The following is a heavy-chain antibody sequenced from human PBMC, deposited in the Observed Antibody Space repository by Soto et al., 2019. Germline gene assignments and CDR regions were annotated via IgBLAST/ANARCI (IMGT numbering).Heavy chain of an antibody. CDR1: GYTLTELS. CDR3: ATYLLRFLEWSAPFMDV. Sequence: ASVKVSCKVSGYTLTELSMHWVRQAPGKGLEWMGGFDPEDGETIYAQKFQGRVTMTEDTSTDTAYMELSSLRSEDTAVYYCATYLLRFLEWSAPFMDVWGQGTTVTVSS. J-gene: IGHJ6*02. V-gene: IGHV1-24*01. D-gene: IGHD3-3*01. CDR2: FDPEDGET.